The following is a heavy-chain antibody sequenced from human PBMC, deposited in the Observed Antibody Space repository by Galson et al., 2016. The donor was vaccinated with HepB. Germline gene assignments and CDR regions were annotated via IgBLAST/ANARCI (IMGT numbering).Heavy chain of an antibody. CDR2: IRSKTHSSAT. CDR1: GFIFSGSV. J-gene: IGHJ4*02. V-gene: IGHV3-73*01. CDR3: SSRDFTHYGVDY. Sequence: SLRLSCAGSGFIFSGSVMHWVRQASGKGLERVGRIRSKTHSSATAYATSVEGRFTISRDDSKNTTYLLMNSLKTEDTAVYYCSSRDFTHYGVDYWGLGTLAIVSS. D-gene: IGHD3-16*01.